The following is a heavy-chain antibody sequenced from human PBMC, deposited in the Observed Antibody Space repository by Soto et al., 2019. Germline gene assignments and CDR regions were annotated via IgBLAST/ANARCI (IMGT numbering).Heavy chain of an antibody. J-gene: IGHJ4*02. CDR1: GFTFSSYS. D-gene: IGHD2-2*01. CDR2: ISSSSSTI. Sequence: GGSLRLSCAASGFTFSSYSINWARQAPGKGLEWVSYISSSSSTIYYADSVKGRFTISRDNAKNSLYLQMNSLRAEDTAVYYCARDNVYCSSTSCFYDYWGRGTLVTVSS. CDR3: ARDNVYCSSTSCFYDY. V-gene: IGHV3-48*01.